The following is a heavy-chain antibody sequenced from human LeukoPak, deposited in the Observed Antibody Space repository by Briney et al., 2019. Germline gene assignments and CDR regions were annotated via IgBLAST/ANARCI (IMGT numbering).Heavy chain of an antibody. V-gene: IGHV3-30*02. CDR3: AKMGVYSSSGSGY. CDR1: GFTFNTYS. J-gene: IGHJ4*02. D-gene: IGHD6-13*01. CDR2: IRYDGSNK. Sequence: GGSLRLSCAASGFTFNTYSMSWVRQAPGKGLEWVAFIRYDGSNKYYADSVKGRFTISRDNSKNTLYLQMNSLRAEDAAVYYCAKMGVYSSSGSGYWGQGTLVTVSS.